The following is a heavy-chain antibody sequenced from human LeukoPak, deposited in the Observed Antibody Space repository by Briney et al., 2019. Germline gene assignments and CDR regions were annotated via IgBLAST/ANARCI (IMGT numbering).Heavy chain of an antibody. J-gene: IGHJ2*01. CDR2: IYYSGST. Sequence: PSETLSLTCTVSGGSISSYYWSWIRQPPGKGLEWIGYIYYSGSTNYNPSLKSRVTISVDTSKNQFSLKLSSVTAADTAVYYCARLSWYFDLWGRGTLVTVSS. CDR3: ARLSWYFDL. V-gene: IGHV4-59*01. CDR1: GGSISSYY.